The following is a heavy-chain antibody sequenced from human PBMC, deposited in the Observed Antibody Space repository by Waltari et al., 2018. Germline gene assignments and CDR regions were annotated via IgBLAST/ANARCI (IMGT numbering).Heavy chain of an antibody. CDR3: ARHFPDYQTYYYGMDV. J-gene: IGHJ6*02. CDR2: ILDSGRN. CDR1: GGSIGTGTVY. V-gene: IGHV4-39*01. Sequence: QLQLQESGPGLVKPSETLSLTCSVSGGSIGTGTVYWGWIRQPPGQGREWIGTILDSGRNFYNPPLDSLATISIDTSKNQCSLKLNSVTAADAAVYYCARHFPDYQTYYYGMDVWGQGTTVTVSS. D-gene: IGHD4-17*01.